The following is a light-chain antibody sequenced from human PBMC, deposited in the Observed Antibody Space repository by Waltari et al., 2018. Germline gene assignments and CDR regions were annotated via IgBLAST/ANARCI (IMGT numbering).Light chain of an antibody. CDR2: ANN. V-gene: IGLV1-40*01. CDR3: QSYDSSLSAWV. Sequence: QSVLTQPPSVSGAPGQRVTISCTGSSSNIRSRFDVPWYQQVPGTVPKLLIYANNYRPSGVPGRFSGSKSGTSASLAIAGLQAEDEADYYCQSYDSSLSAWVFGGGAKLTVL. J-gene: IGLJ2*01. CDR1: SSNIRSRFD.